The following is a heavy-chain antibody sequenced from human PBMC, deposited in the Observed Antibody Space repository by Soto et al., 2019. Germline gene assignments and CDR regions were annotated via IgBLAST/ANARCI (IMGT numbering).Heavy chain of an antibody. V-gene: IGHV1-24*01. D-gene: IGHD2-15*01. Sequence: GXSVQVSCKVSRYTLTELSMHWVRQAPVKGLEWMGGFDPEDGETIYAQKFQGRVTMTEDTSTDTAYMELSSLSSEDTAVYYCATDGPDIVVVVAGRGAFDIWGQGTMVTVSS. CDR2: FDPEDGET. CDR1: RYTLTELS. J-gene: IGHJ3*02. CDR3: ATDGPDIVVVVAGRGAFDI.